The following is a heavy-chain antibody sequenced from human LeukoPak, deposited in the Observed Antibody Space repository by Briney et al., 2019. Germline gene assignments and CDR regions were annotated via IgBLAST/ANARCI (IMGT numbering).Heavy chain of an antibody. V-gene: IGHV1-18*01. Sequence: ASVKVSCKASGYTFTSYGISWVRQAPGQGLEWMGWISAYNGNTNYAQKLQGRVTMTTDTSTSTAYMELRSLRSDDTAVYYCARSARHLYYYYYMDVWGKGTTVTVSS. CDR1: GYTFTSYG. CDR3: ARSARHLYYYYYMDV. D-gene: IGHD6-25*01. CDR2: ISAYNGNT. J-gene: IGHJ6*03.